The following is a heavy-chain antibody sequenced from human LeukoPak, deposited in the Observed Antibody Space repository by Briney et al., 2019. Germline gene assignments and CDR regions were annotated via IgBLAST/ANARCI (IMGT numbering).Heavy chain of an antibody. CDR3: ASLSVGTRIVEVFQH. J-gene: IGHJ1*01. CDR1: GAFSSSYY. V-gene: IGHV4-59*01. CDR2: ISYYGST. Sequence: PSETLSLTCTVSGAFSSSYYWSWVRQPPGKGLEWIGYISYYGSTDYNPSLKSRVTISVDTSKDQFSLRLTSVTAADTAVYYCASLSVGTRIVEVFQHWGQGTLVTVSS. D-gene: IGHD3-22*01.